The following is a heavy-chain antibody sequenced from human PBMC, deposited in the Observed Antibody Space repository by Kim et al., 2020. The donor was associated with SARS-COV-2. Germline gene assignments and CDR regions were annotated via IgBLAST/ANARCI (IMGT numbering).Heavy chain of an antibody. CDR1: GYTLTSDH. J-gene: IGHJ4*02. V-gene: IGHV1-46*04. Sequence: ASVNVSCKASGYTLTSDHMHWVRQAPGQGLEWMGIITPNSGRTTYAQKLQGRVTMSTDTSASTIYMELSSLRSDDTAMYYCARDFGGSWTWADWGQGTLVTVSS. CDR3: ARDFGGSWTWAD. CDR2: ITPNSGRT. D-gene: IGHD6-13*01.